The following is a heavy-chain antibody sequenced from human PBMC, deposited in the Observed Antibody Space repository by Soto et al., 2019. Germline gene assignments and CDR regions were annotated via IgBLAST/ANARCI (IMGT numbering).Heavy chain of an antibody. CDR2: INSDGSST. J-gene: IGHJ6*02. CDR1: GFTFSSYW. CDR3: ARDGEYYDFWSGYWTDYYYYGMDV. D-gene: IGHD3-3*01. Sequence: GGSLRLSCAASGFTFSSYWMHWVRQAPGKGLVWVSRINSDGSSTSYADSVKGRFTISRDNAKNTLYLQMNSLRAEDTAVYYCARDGEYYDFWSGYWTDYYYYGMDVWGQGTTVTVSS. V-gene: IGHV3-74*01.